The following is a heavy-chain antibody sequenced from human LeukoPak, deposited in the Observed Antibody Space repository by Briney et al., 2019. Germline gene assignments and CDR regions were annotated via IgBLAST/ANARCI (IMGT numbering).Heavy chain of an antibody. D-gene: IGHD1-26*01. CDR3: ARVGSGYDY. Sequence: GGSLRLSCTTSGFTFDEYGMSWVRQAPGKGLEWVSDINWIGRGTGYADSVKGRFTISRDNAKNSLYLQMNNLRVEDTALYYCARVGSGYDYWGQGTLVTVSS. CDR1: GFTFDEYG. J-gene: IGHJ4*02. CDR2: INWIGRGT. V-gene: IGHV3-20*04.